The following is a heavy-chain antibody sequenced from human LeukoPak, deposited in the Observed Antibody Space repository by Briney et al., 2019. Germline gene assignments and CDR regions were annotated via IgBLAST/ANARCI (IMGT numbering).Heavy chain of an antibody. CDR2: INPSGGST. Sequence: SVKVSCKASGGTFSSYAISWVRQAPGQGLEWMGIINPSGGSTSYAQKFQGRVTMTRDTSTSTVYMELSSLRSEDTAVYYCATDSSGYYYVGWGQGTLVTVSS. J-gene: IGHJ4*02. D-gene: IGHD3-22*01. CDR3: ATDSSGYYYVG. V-gene: IGHV1-46*01. CDR1: GGTFSSYA.